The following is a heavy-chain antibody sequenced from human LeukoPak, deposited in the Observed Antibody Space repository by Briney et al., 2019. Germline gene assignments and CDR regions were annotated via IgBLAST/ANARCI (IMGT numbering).Heavy chain of an antibody. V-gene: IGHV3-23*01. D-gene: IGHD1-26*01. Sequence: GGSLRLSCAASEFDFSSHAMTWVRQAPGKGLEWVSAISISGSKTYYADSVKGRFTISRDNSKNTLYLQVNSLRAEDTAVYYCAKGGKWDVTPFDYWGQGTLVTVSS. CDR2: ISISGSKT. CDR3: AKGGKWDVTPFDY. CDR1: EFDFSSHA. J-gene: IGHJ4*02.